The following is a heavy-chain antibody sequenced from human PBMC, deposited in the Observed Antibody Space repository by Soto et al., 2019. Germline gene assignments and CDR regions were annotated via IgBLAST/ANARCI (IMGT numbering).Heavy chain of an antibody. CDR2: INVGNGNT. CDR1: GYTFTGYA. Sequence: QVQLVQSGAEEKKPGASVKVSCKASGYTFTGYAMHWVRQAPGQRVEWMGWINVGNGNTKNSQKFQGRVTITRDTSASTAYMELSSLRYEDTAVYYCARAVAVPADFAYWGQGTLVTVSS. D-gene: IGHD6-19*01. J-gene: IGHJ4*02. CDR3: ARAVAVPADFAY. V-gene: IGHV1-3*05.